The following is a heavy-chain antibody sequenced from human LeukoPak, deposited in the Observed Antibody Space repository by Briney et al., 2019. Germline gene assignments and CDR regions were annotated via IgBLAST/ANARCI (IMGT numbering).Heavy chain of an antibody. D-gene: IGHD5-18*01. CDR3: ARGYNYGCSH. CDR1: GFTFSSYS. V-gene: IGHV3-48*01. Sequence: GGSLRLSCAASGFTFSSYSMNWVRQAPGKGLECVSYISSGSGTTYYADSVKGRFTISRDNAKNSLYLEMNSLRAEDTAVYYCARGYNYGCSHWGQGTLVTVSS. J-gene: IGHJ4*02. CDR2: ISSGSGTT.